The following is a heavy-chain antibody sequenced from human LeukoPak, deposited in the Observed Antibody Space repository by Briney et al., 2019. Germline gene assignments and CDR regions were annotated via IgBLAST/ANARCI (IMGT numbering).Heavy chain of an antibody. D-gene: IGHD2-21*02. CDR3: AKEGGPYCGVDCYPGDAFDI. Sequence: PGGSLRLSCAASGFTFSSYGMHWVRQAPGKGLEWVAFIRYDGSNKYYADSVKGRFTISRDNSKNTLYLQMNSLRAEDTAVYYCAKEGGPYCGVDCYPGDAFDIWGQGTMVTVSS. V-gene: IGHV3-30*02. CDR1: GFTFSSYG. CDR2: IRYDGSNK. J-gene: IGHJ3*02.